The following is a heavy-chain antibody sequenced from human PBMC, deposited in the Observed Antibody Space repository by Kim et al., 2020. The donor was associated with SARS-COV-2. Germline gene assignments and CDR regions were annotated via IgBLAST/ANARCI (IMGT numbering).Heavy chain of an antibody. D-gene: IGHD3-3*01. CDR1: GGSISSSSYY. CDR3: ARHAKAHYDFWSGYYTVGVDYGMDV. V-gene: IGHV4-39*01. CDR2: IYYSGST. J-gene: IGHJ6*02. Sequence: SETLSLTCTVSGGSISSSSYYWGWIRQPPGKGLEWIGSIYYSGSTYYNPSLKSRVTISVDTSKNQFSLKLSSVTAADTAVYYCARHAKAHYDFWSGYYTVGVDYGMDVWGQGTTVTVSS.